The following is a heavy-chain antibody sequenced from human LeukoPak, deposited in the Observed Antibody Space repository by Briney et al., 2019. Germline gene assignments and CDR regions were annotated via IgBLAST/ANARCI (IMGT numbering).Heavy chain of an antibody. CDR1: GFTFSSYA. V-gene: IGHV3-23*01. J-gene: IGHJ5*02. D-gene: IGHD1-26*01. Sequence: GGSLRLSRAASGFTFSSYAMSWVRQAAGKGVEWVSAISGSGGSTYYAYSVQGRFTISRDHSNHPLYLQMNSLRADDTAVYYCAKRTTPNSGSYYNWFDPWGQGTLVTVSS. CDR3: AKRTTPNSGSYYNWFDP. CDR2: ISGSGGST.